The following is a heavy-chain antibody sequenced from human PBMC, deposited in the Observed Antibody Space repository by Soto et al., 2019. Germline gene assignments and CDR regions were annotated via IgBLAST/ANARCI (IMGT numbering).Heavy chain of an antibody. CDR3: ARMVDRVGYSSSSTSDY. CDR1: GGSFSGYY. J-gene: IGHJ4*02. Sequence: PSETLSLTCAVYGGSFSGYYWSWIRQPPGKGLEWIGEINHSGSTNYNPSLKSRVTISVDTSKNQFSLKLSSVTAADTAVYYCARMVDRVGYSSSSTSDYWGQGTLVTVSS. V-gene: IGHV4-34*01. D-gene: IGHD6-6*01. CDR2: INHSGST.